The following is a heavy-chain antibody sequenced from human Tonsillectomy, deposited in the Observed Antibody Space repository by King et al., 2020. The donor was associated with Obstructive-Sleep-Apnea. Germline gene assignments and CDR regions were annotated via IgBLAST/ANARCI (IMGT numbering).Heavy chain of an antibody. Sequence: VQLVESGGGLVQPGRSLRLSCAASGFTFDDYAMHWVRQAPGKGLEWVSGISWNSGSIGYADSVKGRFTISRDNAKNSLYLQMNSMRAEDTALYYGAKDPLARPRQLAIQRYFDYWGQGTRVTVSS. CDR3: AKDPLARPRQLAIQRYFDY. CDR2: ISWNSGSI. J-gene: IGHJ4*02. D-gene: IGHD5-18*01. V-gene: IGHV3-9*01. CDR1: GFTFDDYA.